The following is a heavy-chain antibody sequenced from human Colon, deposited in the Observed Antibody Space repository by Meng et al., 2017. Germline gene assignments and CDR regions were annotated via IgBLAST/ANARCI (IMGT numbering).Heavy chain of an antibody. V-gene: IGHV4-34*02. Sequence: QVQIQQGGAGLLQPSATLSLTCAVSGGSFSGFYWSWIRQPPGKGLEWIGEIDHFGISNYNSSLKGRLTMSVDTSKKQISLTLTSVTAADTAVYYCATGLRHGDWFDPWGPGTLVTVSS. CDR3: ATGLRHGDWFDP. CDR2: IDHFGIS. J-gene: IGHJ5*02. D-gene: IGHD4-17*01. CDR1: GGSFSGFY.